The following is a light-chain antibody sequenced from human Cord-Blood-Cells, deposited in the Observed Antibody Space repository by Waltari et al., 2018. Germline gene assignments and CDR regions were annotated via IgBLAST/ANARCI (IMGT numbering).Light chain of an antibody. V-gene: IGKV3-20*01. CDR1: QIVSSSY. CDR2: GAS. Sequence: EIVLTQSPGTLSLSPGERATLSCRASQIVSSSYLAWYQKKPGQAPRLLIYGASSRATGIPDRFSGSGSGTDFTLTISRLEPEDFAVYYCQQYGSSPYTFGQGTKLEIK. J-gene: IGKJ2*01. CDR3: QQYGSSPYT.